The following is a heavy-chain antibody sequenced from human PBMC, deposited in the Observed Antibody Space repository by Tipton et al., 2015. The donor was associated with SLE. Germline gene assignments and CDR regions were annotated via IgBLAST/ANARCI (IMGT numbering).Heavy chain of an antibody. CDR3: ARGDLYSDYVWGTLRGAFDI. J-gene: IGHJ3*02. CDR1: GGSFSGYS. D-gene: IGHD3-16*01. CDR2: INHSGST. Sequence: TLSLTCAVYGGSFSGYSWSWIRQPPEEGLEWIGEINHSGSTNYNPSLKSRVTISVDTSKNQVSLKLSSVTAADTALYYCARGDLYSDYVWGTLRGAFDIWGQGTTVTVSS. V-gene: IGHV4-34*01.